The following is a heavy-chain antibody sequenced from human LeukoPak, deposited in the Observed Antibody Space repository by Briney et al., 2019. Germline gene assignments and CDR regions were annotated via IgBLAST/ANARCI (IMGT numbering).Heavy chain of an antibody. J-gene: IGHJ4*02. CDR2: INPNSGGT. D-gene: IGHD4-17*01. CDR3: AREEVWVTTIDVNFDY. V-gene: IGHV1-2*06. CDR1: GYTFTGYY. Sequence: ASVKVSCKASGYTFTGYYIHWVRQAPGQGLEWMGRINPNSGGTNYAQKFQGRVTMTRDTSISTASMELSSLKSDDTAVYYCAREEVWVTTIDVNFDYWGQGTLVTVSS.